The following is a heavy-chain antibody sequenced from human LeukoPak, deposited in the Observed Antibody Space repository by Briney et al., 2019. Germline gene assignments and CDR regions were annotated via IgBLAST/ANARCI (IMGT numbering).Heavy chain of an antibody. CDR1: GFPFSTFW. CDR2: INQDGSEK. D-gene: IGHD2-15*01. Sequence: GGSLRLSCAVSGFPFSTFWMSWVRQAPGKGLEWVANINQDGSEKYYVDSVRGRFAISRDNAKNSLYLQMNSLRAEDTAVYYCARDVVPYAFDIWGQGTMVTVSS. CDR3: ARDVVPYAFDI. V-gene: IGHV3-7*01. J-gene: IGHJ3*02.